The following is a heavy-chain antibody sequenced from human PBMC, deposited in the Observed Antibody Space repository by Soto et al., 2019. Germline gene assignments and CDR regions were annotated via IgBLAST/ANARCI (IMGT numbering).Heavy chain of an antibody. CDR2: IYPGDSDT. D-gene: IGHD5-18*01. CDR1: GYSFNMYW. Sequence: GESLKISCKGSGYSFNMYWIAWVRQMPGQGLEWMGIIYPGDSDTTYSSSFQGQATISANKTISTVYLQLSSLKASDTAMYYCARQQRYLDTIHNDAFDIWGQGTMVTV. CDR3: ARQQRYLDTIHNDAFDI. V-gene: IGHV5-51*01. J-gene: IGHJ3*02.